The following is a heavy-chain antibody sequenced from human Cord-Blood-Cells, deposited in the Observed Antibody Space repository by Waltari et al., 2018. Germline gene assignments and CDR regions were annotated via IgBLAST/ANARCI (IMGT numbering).Heavy chain of an antibody. Sequence: EVQLVESGGGLIQPGGSPRLSCAASGFTVSSNYMSWVRQAPGKGLEWVSVIYSGGSTYSADSVKGRFTISRDNSKNTLYLQMNSLRAEDTAVYYCARDHTYLGLECYFDLWGRGTLVTVSS. CDR3: ARDHTYLGLECYFDL. CDR1: GFTVSSNY. V-gene: IGHV3-53*01. D-gene: IGHD7-27*01. J-gene: IGHJ2*01. CDR2: IYSGGST.